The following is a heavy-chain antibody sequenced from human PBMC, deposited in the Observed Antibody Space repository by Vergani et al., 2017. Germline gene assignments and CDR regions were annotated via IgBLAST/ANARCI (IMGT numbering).Heavy chain of an antibody. CDR2: IIPIFGTE. V-gene: IGHV1-69*01. Sequence: QVQLVQSGAEVKKPGSSVKVSCKASGGTFSSYAISWVRQAPGQGLEWMGGIIPIFGTENYAQKLQGRVTITADESTSTAYMELSSLRSEDTAVYYCARSRAYIVDPARDTAMIQMGYTSGHGWFDPRGQGTLVTVSS. CDR3: ARSRAYIVDPARDTAMIQMGYTSGHGWFDP. J-gene: IGHJ5*02. D-gene: IGHD5-18*01. CDR1: GGTFSSYA.